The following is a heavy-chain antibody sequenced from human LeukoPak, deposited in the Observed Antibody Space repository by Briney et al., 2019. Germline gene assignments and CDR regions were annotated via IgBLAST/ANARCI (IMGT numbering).Heavy chain of an antibody. CDR2: ISSDGSNT. V-gene: IGHV3-74*01. CDR3: AKRGDGGAWYDY. CDR1: GFTFSSYW. Sequence: PGGSLRLSCAVSGFTFSSYWMDWVRQVPGKGLVWVSRISSDGSNTAYADSVKGRFTISRGNAKNTMYLQMSSLRAEDTAVYYCAKRGDGGAWYDYWGQGTLVIVSS. D-gene: IGHD6-19*01. J-gene: IGHJ4*02.